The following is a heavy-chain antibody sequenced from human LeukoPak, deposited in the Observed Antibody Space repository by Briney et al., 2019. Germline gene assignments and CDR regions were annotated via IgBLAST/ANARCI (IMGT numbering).Heavy chain of an antibody. V-gene: IGHV3-7*04. J-gene: IGHJ4*02. Sequence: GGSLRLSCAASGFTFSDYWMLWVRQAPGKGPEWVANKRDDGSEKNYVDSVKGRFTTSRDNAQMSLYLQMNSLRVDDTAVYYCATDRKAGSWDPRFNYGGQGTLVTVSS. D-gene: IGHD1-14*01. CDR1: GFTFSDYW. CDR2: KRDDGSEK. CDR3: ATDRKAGSWDPRFNY.